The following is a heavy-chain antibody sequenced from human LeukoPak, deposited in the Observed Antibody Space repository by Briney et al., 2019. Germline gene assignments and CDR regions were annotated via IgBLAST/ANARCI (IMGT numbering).Heavy chain of an antibody. Sequence: ASVKVSCKASGYTFTSYYMHWVRQAPGQGLEWMGLINPTGGSTGYAQKFQGRVTITADKSTTTAYMELSSLRSEDTAVYYCARETWPGYSSGWGGVDLWGRGTLVTVSS. CDR3: ARETWPGYSSGWGGVDL. CDR1: GYTFTSYY. CDR2: INPTGGST. V-gene: IGHV1-46*01. J-gene: IGHJ2*01. D-gene: IGHD6-19*01.